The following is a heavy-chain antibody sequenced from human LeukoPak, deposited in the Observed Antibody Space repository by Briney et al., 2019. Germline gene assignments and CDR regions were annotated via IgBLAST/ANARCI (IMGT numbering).Heavy chain of an antibody. D-gene: IGHD2-2*01. Sequence: GGSLRLSCTASGFTFSSYDMHWVRQAPGKGLEWLTFIRYDGSNKYYADSVKGRFTISRDNSKNTLYLQMNSLRAEDTAVYYCAIISVGYCSSTSCPEWDYWGQGTLVTVSS. CDR2: IRYDGSNK. CDR3: AIISVGYCSSTSCPEWDY. CDR1: GFTFSSYD. J-gene: IGHJ4*02. V-gene: IGHV3-30*02.